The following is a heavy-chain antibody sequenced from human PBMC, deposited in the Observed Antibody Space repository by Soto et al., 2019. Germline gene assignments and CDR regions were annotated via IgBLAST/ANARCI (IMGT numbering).Heavy chain of an antibody. CDR3: AILEYSRIPIVF. CDR2: IIPIFGTA. D-gene: IGHD6-6*01. CDR1: GGTFSSYA. Sequence: SSVKVSCKASGGTFSSYAISWVRPAPGQGLEWMGGIIPIFGTANYAQKFQGRVTITADKSTSTAYMELSSLRSEDTAVYYCAILEYSRIPIVFSGQGTLVTVSS. J-gene: IGHJ4*02. V-gene: IGHV1-69*06.